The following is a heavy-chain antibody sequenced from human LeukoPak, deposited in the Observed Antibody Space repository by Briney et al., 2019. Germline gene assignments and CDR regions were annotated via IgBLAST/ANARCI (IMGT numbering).Heavy chain of an antibody. CDR1: GYTFTSYY. Sequence: ASVKVSCKASGYTFTSYYMHWVRQAPGQRLEWMGWINAGNGNTKYSQKFQGRVTITRDTSASTAYMELSSLRSEDTAVYYCARGRSSSWNVVDYWGQGTLVTVSS. CDR2: INAGNGNT. V-gene: IGHV1-3*01. J-gene: IGHJ4*02. D-gene: IGHD6-13*01. CDR3: ARGRSSSWNVVDY.